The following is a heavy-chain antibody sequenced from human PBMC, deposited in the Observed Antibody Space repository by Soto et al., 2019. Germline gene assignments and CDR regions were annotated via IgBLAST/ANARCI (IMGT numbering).Heavy chain of an antibody. J-gene: IGHJ5*02. D-gene: IGHD3-10*01. CDR2: MGGSGSSA. Sequence: EVQLLESGGGLVQPWGSLRLSCAASGFTFKNFAVSWVRQAPGKGMEWVSAMGGSGSSANYADSVKGRFTVSRDDSKSTLYLQMSGLRVDDTGLYYCAKAAVPYDGEWDWFDLWGQGTLVTVSS. CDR1: GFTFKNFA. V-gene: IGHV3-23*01. CDR3: AKAAVPYDGEWDWFDL.